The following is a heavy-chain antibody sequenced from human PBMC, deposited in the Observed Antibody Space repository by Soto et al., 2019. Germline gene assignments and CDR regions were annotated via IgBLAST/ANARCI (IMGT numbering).Heavy chain of an antibody. CDR1: GGTFSSYA. Sequence: GASLKVSCQASGGTFSSYAINWVRPAPGQGLVLMGGIIPIFEPPNYAQKFQGRVTISADKSTSKAYMELSSLRSEDTAVYYCASSLEGYCYYYYGMDVWAQGTTVNVSS. J-gene: IGHJ6*02. CDR3: ASSLEGYCYYYYGMDV. V-gene: IGHV1-69*06. CDR2: IIPIFEPP.